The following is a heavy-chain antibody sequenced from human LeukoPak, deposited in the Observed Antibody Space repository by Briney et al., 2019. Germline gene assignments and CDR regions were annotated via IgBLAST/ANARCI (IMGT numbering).Heavy chain of an antibody. Sequence: GGSLRLSCAASGFTFSDYYMTWIRQAPGKGLEWVSYISSGGSTIYYADSVKGRFTISRDNARNSLYLQMNSLRAEDTAVYYCAELGITMIGGVWGKGTTVTISS. CDR1: GFTFSDYY. J-gene: IGHJ6*04. D-gene: IGHD3-10*02. V-gene: IGHV3-11*04. CDR2: ISSGGSTI. CDR3: AELGITMIGGV.